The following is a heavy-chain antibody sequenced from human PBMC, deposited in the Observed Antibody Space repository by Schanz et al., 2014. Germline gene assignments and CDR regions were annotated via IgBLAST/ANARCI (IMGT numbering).Heavy chain of an antibody. D-gene: IGHD6-19*01. J-gene: IGHJ6*02. CDR2: INGNGGIT. CDR1: GFTFRSYG. V-gene: IGHV3-23*04. CDR3: AKDVRPVANTVHFYYMDV. Sequence: EVQLVESGGGVVRPGRSVRLSCVASGFTFRSYGMHWVRQAPGKGLEWVSAINGNGGITYYADPVKGRFTISRDNSKNTLYLQMNSLRAEDTAVYYCAKDVRPVANTVHFYYMDVWGQGTTVTVSS.